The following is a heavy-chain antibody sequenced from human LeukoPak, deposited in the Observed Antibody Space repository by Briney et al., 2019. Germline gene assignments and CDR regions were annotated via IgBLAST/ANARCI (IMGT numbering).Heavy chain of an antibody. J-gene: IGHJ4*02. D-gene: IGHD3-10*01. CDR1: GGSISSYY. Sequence: PSETLSLTCTVSGGSISSYYWSWIRQPPGKGREWIGYIYYTGSTNYNPSLKSRVTISVDTSKYQFSLKLSSVTAADTAVYYCARGKALRGFDYWGQGTLVTVSS. V-gene: IGHV4-59*01. CDR2: IYYTGST. CDR3: ARGKALRGFDY.